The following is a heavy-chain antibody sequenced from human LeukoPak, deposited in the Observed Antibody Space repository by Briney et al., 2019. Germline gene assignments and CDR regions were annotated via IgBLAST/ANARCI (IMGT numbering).Heavy chain of an antibody. D-gene: IGHD5-24*01. Sequence: PGGSLRLSCAASGFTFSSYEMNWVRQAPGKGLEWVSYISSSSSTIYHADSVKGRFTISRDNAKNSLYLQMNSLRAEDTAVYYRARGAEMATITKDFDYWGQGTLVTVSS. CDR2: ISSSSSTI. V-gene: IGHV3-48*01. J-gene: IGHJ4*02. CDR3: ARGAEMATITKDFDY. CDR1: GFTFSSYE.